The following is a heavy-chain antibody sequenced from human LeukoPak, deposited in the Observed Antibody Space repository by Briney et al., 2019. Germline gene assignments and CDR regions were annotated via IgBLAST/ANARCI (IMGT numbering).Heavy chain of an antibody. CDR2: ISSSSSYI. CDR3: ARPGVTNGAVDI. D-gene: IGHD2-8*01. Sequence: GGSLRLSCAASGFTFSSYSMNWVRQAPGKGLEWVSSISSSSSYIYYADSVKGRFTISRDNAKNSLYLQMNSLRAEDTAVYYCARPGVTNGAVDIWGQGTMVTVSS. V-gene: IGHV3-21*01. J-gene: IGHJ3*02. CDR1: GFTFSSYS.